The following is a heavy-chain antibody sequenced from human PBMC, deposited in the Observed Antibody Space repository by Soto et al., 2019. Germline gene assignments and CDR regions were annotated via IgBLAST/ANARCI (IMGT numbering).Heavy chain of an antibody. D-gene: IGHD3-3*01. J-gene: IGHJ3*02. CDR2: IKPDGSEK. CDR1: GFTFSSYW. Sequence: EVQLVESGGGLVQPGGSLRLSCAASGFTFSSYWMTWVRQAPGKGLEWVANIKPDGSEKYYVDSVKGRFTVSRDNAKNSLYLQMDSPRADDAAVYYCARGVTTGVDAFDMWGQGTMVTVSS. V-gene: IGHV3-7*01. CDR3: ARGVTTGVDAFDM.